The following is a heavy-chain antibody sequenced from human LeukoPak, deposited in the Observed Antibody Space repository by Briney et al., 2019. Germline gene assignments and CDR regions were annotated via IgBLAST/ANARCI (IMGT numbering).Heavy chain of an antibody. D-gene: IGHD2-2*01. CDR2: ISYDGSNK. CDR3: ASDGFGFRRIVVVLAAIDS. V-gene: IGHV3-30-3*01. Sequence: GRSLRLSCAASGFTFSSYAMHWVRQAPGKGLEWVAVISYDGSNKYYADSVKGRFTISRDNSKNTLYLQMNSLRAVDTAVYHCASDGFGFRRIVVVLAAIDSWGQGTLVTVSS. J-gene: IGHJ4*02. CDR1: GFTFSSYA.